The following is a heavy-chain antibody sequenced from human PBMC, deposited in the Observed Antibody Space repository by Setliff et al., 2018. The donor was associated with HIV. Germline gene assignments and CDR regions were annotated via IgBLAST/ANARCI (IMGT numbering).Heavy chain of an antibody. V-gene: IGHV1-46*01. J-gene: IGHJ4*02. CDR3: ATAPTMKVVYSGF. D-gene: IGHD3-22*01. CDR2: INPSSGST. Sequence: ASVKVSCKASGYTFTSYYMHWVRQAPGQGLEWMGIINPSSGSTTYAQKFQGRVTITADTSTDTDYMELSSLRSEDTAVYYCATAPTMKVVYSGFWGQGTLVTVSS. CDR1: GYTFTSYY.